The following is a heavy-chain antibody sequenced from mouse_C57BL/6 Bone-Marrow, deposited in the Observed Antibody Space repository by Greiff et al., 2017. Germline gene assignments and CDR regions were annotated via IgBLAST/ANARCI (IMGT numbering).Heavy chain of an antibody. D-gene: IGHD1-1*01. CDR2: IHPNSGST. CDR3: ARAPITTVVGWYFDV. V-gene: IGHV1-64*01. Sequence: QVQLQQPGAELVKPGASVKLSCKASGYTFTSYWMHWVKQRPGQGLEWIGMIHPNSGSTNYNATFKRKATLTVDKSSSTAYMQLSSLTSEDSAVYFFARAPITTVVGWYFDVGGTGTTVTVAS. J-gene: IGHJ1*03. CDR1: GYTFTSYW.